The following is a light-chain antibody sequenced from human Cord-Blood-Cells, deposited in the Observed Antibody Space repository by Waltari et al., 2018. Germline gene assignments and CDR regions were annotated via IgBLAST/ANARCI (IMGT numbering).Light chain of an antibody. CDR3: CSYAGSYTFV. J-gene: IGLJ2*01. Sequence: QSALTHPRSVSGSPGQSVTISCTGTSSDVGGYNYVSWYQQHPGKAPNLMIYDVSKRPSGVPDRFSGSKSGNTASLTISGLQAEDEADYYCCSYAGSYTFVFGGGTKLTVL. CDR1: SSDVGGYNY. CDR2: DVS. V-gene: IGLV2-11*01.